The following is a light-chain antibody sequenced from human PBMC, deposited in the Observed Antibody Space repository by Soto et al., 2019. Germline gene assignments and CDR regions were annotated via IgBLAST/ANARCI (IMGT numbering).Light chain of an antibody. V-gene: IGKV1-5*01. CDR1: QSINRL. CDR3: QQYNRYSLT. J-gene: IGKJ4*01. CDR2: DAS. Sequence: IQMTQSRSTLSASVGDRVTITCRASQSINRLLAWYQQKPGQAPKLLIYDASNLESGVPSRFSGSGSGTEFALTISGLQPDDFGSYYCQQYNRYSLTFGGGTKVDIK.